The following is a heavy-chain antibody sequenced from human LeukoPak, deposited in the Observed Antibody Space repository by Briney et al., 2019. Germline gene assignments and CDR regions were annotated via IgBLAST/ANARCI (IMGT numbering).Heavy chain of an antibody. CDR2: INHSGST. J-gene: IGHJ3*02. D-gene: IGHD6-13*01. CDR3: ARGQILWYSSSWYVAFDI. CDR1: GGSFSGYY. Sequence: SETLSLTCAVYGGSFSGYYWSWIRQPPGKGLEWIGEINHSGSTNYNPSLKSRVTISVDTSKNQFSLKLSSVTAADTAVYYCARGQILWYSSSWYVAFDIWGQGTMVTVSS. V-gene: IGHV4-34*01.